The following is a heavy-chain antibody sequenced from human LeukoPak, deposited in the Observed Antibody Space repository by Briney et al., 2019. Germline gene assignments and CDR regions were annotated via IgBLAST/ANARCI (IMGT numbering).Heavy chain of an antibody. CDR2: INPNSGGT. CDR3: AREYIAARRTNNWFDP. D-gene: IGHD6-6*01. CDR1: GYTFTGYY. J-gene: IGHJ5*02. V-gene: IGHV1-2*02. Sequence: ASVKVSCKASGYTFTGYYMHWVRQAPGQGLEWMGWINPNSGGTNYAQKLQGRVTMTTDTSTSTAYMELRSLRSEDTAVYYCAREYIAARRTNNWFDPWGQGTLVTVSS.